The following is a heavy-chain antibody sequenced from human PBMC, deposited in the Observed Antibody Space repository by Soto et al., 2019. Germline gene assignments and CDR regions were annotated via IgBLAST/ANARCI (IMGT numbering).Heavy chain of an antibody. CDR3: ARVHKVVVAAFDY. D-gene: IGHD2-15*01. CDR2: ISYDGSNK. V-gene: IGHV3-30*03. Sequence: QVQLVESGGGVVQPGRSLRLSCAASGFTFSSYGMHWVRQAPGKGLEWVAVISYDGSNKYYADSVKGRFTISRDNSKNTLYLQMNSLRAEDTAVYYCARVHKVVVAAFDYWGQGTLVTVSS. CDR1: GFTFSSYG. J-gene: IGHJ4*02.